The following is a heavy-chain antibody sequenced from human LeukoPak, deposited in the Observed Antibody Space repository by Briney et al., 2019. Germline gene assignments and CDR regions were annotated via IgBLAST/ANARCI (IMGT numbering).Heavy chain of an antibody. V-gene: IGHV3-74*01. J-gene: IGHJ5*02. Sequence: GGSLRLSCAASGFTFSSHCPHWVRHAPGKGLVWVSRISSDGSNTRYADPAKGRFTIYRDNAKNTVYLQVNSLRAEDTAVYYCARDVVPTASNWFDRWGPGTLVTVSS. D-gene: IGHD2-2*01. CDR1: GFTFSSHC. CDR3: ARDVVPTASNWFDR. CDR2: ISSDGSNT.